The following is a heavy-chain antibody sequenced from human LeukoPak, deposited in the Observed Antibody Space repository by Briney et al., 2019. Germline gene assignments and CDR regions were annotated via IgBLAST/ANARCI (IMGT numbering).Heavy chain of an antibody. V-gene: IGHV4-59*01. CDR3: ARVYYDILTGYHFDY. D-gene: IGHD3-9*01. Sequence: SETLSLTCTVSGGSTSSYYWGWIRRPPGKGLEWIGYIYYSGSTNYNPSLKSRVTISVDTSKNQFSLKLSSVTAADTAVYYCARVYYDILTGYHFDYWGQGTLVTVSS. CDR1: GGSTSSYY. CDR2: IYYSGST. J-gene: IGHJ4*02.